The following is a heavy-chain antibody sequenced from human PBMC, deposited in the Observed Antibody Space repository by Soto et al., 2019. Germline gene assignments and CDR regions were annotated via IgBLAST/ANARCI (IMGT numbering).Heavy chain of an antibody. CDR2: ISGSGGST. CDR1: GFTFSSYA. D-gene: IGHD6-6*01. V-gene: IGHV3-23*01. J-gene: IGHJ5*02. Sequence: GSLRLSCAASGFTFSSYAMSWVRQAPGKGLEWVSAISGSGGSTYYADSVKGRFTISRDNSKNTLYLQMNSLRAEDTAVYYCAKFRSSGGWFDPWGQGTLVTVSS. CDR3: AKFRSSGGWFDP.